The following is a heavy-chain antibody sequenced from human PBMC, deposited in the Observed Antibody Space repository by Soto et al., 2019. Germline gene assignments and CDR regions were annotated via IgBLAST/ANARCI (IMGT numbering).Heavy chain of an antibody. CDR1: GFSFNKGW. Sequence: XXSLRLSCAACGFSFNKGWMNWVRQTPGKGLEWVGRIKSQTEGQTTDYPAPVKGRFTISRDDSKNTLYLQMNSLKTEDTAVYYCTTVAQSWGQGTLVTVSS. CDR2: IKSQTEGQTT. CDR3: TTVAQS. V-gene: IGHV3-15*07. J-gene: IGHJ4*02. D-gene: IGHD2-21*01.